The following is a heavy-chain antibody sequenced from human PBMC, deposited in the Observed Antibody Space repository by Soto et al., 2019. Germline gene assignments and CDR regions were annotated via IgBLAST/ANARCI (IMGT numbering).Heavy chain of an antibody. Sequence: QVQLQESGPGLVKPSETLALTCTVSGGSISSYYWSWIRQPPGNGLEGIGYIYYSGSTNYNPSLTGRGTIAVDKSKNHFSLKLSSVTAADTAVYYCAREIILTGHDAFDIWGQGRMVTVFS. CDR2: IYYSGST. D-gene: IGHD3-9*01. V-gene: IGHV4-59*01. CDR3: AREIILTGHDAFDI. CDR1: GGSISSYY. J-gene: IGHJ3*02.